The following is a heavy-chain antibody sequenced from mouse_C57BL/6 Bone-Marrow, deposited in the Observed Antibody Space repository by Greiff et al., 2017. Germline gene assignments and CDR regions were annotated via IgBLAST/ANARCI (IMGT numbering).Heavy chain of an antibody. CDR3: TTPVDYDGGGLYAMDY. J-gene: IGHJ4*01. CDR1: GFNIKDDY. V-gene: IGHV14-4*01. CDR2: IDPENGDT. D-gene: IGHD2-4*01. Sequence: VQLQQSGAELVRPGASVKLSCTASGFNIKDDYMHWVKQRPEQGLEWIGWIDPENGDTEYASKFQGKATITADTSSNTAYLQLSSLTSEDTAVYSCTTPVDYDGGGLYAMDYWGQGTSVTVSS.